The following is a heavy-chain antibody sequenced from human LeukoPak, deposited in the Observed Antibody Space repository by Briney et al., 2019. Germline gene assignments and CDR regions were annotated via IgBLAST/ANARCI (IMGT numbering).Heavy chain of an antibody. J-gene: IGHJ4*02. Sequence: SQTLSLTCAVSGGSISSGGYSWSWIRQPPGKGLERIGYIYHSGSTYYNPSLKSRVTISVDRSKNQFSLKLSSVTAADTAVYYCARTVVVAATWLDYWGQGTLVTVSS. CDR2: IYHSGST. D-gene: IGHD2-15*01. CDR1: GGSISSGGYS. V-gene: IGHV4-30-2*01. CDR3: ARTVVVAATWLDY.